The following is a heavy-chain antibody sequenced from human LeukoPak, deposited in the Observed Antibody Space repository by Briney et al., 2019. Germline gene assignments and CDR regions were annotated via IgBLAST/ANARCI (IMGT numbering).Heavy chain of an antibody. CDR1: GGSISSGSYY. CDR3: ARDQNSRYNWFDP. D-gene: IGHD2/OR15-2a*01. CDR2: IYTSGST. J-gene: IGHJ5*02. V-gene: IGHV4-61*02. Sequence: PSETLSLTCTVSGGSISSGSYYWSWIRQPAGKGLEWIGRIYTSGSTNYNPSLKSRVTISVDTSKNQFSLKLSSVTAADTAVYYCARDQNSRYNWFDPWGQGTLVTVSS.